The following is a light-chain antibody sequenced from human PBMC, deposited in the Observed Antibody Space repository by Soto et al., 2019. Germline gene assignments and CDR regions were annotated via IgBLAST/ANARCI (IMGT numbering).Light chain of an antibody. J-gene: IGKJ5*01. V-gene: IGKV1-12*01. CDR1: QDVGKW. CDR2: GAS. CDR3: QQYGSSPIT. Sequence: DVQMTQSPPSVSASVGDRGTITCRASQDVGKWLAWYQQKPGKAPTLLIHGASSLQSGVPPRYSGSGYGTDFTLTISRLEPEDFAVYYCQQYGSSPITFGQGTRLEIK.